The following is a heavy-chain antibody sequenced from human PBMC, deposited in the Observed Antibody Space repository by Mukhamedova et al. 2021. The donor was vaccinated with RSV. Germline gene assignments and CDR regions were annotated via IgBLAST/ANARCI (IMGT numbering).Heavy chain of an antibody. CDR2: ISHDGSDQ. V-gene: IGHV3-30*04. CDR3: ARDGGPDAFDF. D-gene: IGHD3-16*01. CDR1: GFSFSNYD. Sequence: GFSFSNYDMHWVRQAPGKGLEWVTMISHDGSDQYYADSVQGRFSISRDNSKDTLYLHLSSLRAEDTAVYYCARDGGPDAFDFWGQ. J-gene: IGHJ3*01.